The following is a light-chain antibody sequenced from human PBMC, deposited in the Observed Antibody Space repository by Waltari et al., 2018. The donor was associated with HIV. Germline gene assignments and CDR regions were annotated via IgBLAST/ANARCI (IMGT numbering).Light chain of an antibody. J-gene: IGLJ3*02. Sequence: QTVVTQEPSLTVSPGGTVTFTSASSTGAVPSGYYPTWFQQKPGQAPRALIYSTNNKHSWTPARFSGFLFGGKAALTLSRAQPEDEAEYFCLLYYGGVWVFGGGTELTVL. CDR3: LLYYGGVWV. CDR2: STN. CDR1: TGAVPSGYY. V-gene: IGLV7-43*01.